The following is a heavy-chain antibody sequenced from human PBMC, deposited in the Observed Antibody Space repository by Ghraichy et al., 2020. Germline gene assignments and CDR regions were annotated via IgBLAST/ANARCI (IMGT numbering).Heavy chain of an antibody. CDR2: IYNSVST. D-gene: IGHD1-14*01. Sequence: LSLTCTVSGGSISSYSDYWGWLRQPPGKGPEWIGSIYNSVSTHYNPSLKSRVTISIDTSKDQFSLRLTSVTAADTAIYYCARNKTGNLSGWFDPWGQGSLVIVSS. CDR1: GGSISSYSDY. V-gene: IGHV4-39*01. CDR3: ARNKTGNLSGWFDP. J-gene: IGHJ5*02.